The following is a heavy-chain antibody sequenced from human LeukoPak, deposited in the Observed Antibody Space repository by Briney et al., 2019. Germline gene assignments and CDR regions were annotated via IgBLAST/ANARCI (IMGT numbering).Heavy chain of an antibody. CDR1: GDSAFSSTAA. CDR2: TYYRSNWIN. Sequence: SQTLTLTCAISGDSAFSSTAAWNWIRQSPSRGLEWLERTYYRSNWINEYAISVRGRIDINPDTSKNQFSLQLNSVTPEDTAVYFCARDDVGRRYDYWGKGIRVTVSS. CDR3: ARDDVGRRYDY. D-gene: IGHD1-26*01. V-gene: IGHV6-1*01. J-gene: IGHJ4*02.